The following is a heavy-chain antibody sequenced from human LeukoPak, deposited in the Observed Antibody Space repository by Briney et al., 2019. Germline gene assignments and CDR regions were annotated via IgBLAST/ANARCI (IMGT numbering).Heavy chain of an antibody. CDR1: GFTFSRNS. D-gene: IGHD3-10*01. V-gene: IGHV3-21*01. Sequence: GGSLRLSCAVSGFTFSRNSMNWVRQAPGKGLEWDSSISTSSSYIYYADSVKGRFTISRDNAKNSLYLQVNSLRAEDTAVYYCARSLLWFGESYFDYWGQGTLVTVSS. CDR2: ISTSSSYI. CDR3: ARSLLWFGESYFDY. J-gene: IGHJ4*02.